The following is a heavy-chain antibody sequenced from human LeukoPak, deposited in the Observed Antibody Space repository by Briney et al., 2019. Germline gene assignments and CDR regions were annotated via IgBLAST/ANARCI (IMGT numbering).Heavy chain of an antibody. V-gene: IGHV4-59*01. CDR1: GGSISSYY. CDR2: IYYSGST. Sequence: SETLSLTCTVSGGSISSYYWSWIRQPPGKGLEWIGYIYYSGSTNYNPSLKSRVIISVDMSKNQFSLKLSSVTAADTAVYYCARMISSGSMATVYWGQGTLVTVSS. CDR3: ARMISSGSMATVY. D-gene: IGHD6-25*01. J-gene: IGHJ4*02.